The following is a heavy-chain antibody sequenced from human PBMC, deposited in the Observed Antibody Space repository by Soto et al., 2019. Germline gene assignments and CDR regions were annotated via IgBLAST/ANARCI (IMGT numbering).Heavy chain of an antibody. CDR2: ISWNSGSI. CDR1: GFTFDDYA. CDR3: AKDKCSGGSCPLDY. D-gene: IGHD2-15*01. J-gene: IGHJ4*02. Sequence: GGSLRLSCAASGFTFDDYAMHWVRQAPGKGLEWVSGISWNSGSIGYADSVKGRFTISRDNAKNSLYLQMNSLRAEDTASYYCAKDKCSGGSCPLDYWGQGTLVTV. V-gene: IGHV3-9*01.